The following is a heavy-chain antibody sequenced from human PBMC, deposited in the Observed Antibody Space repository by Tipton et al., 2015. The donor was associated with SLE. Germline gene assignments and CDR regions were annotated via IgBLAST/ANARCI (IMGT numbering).Heavy chain of an antibody. CDR2: IHSSGSS. CDR1: GGSISGQY. D-gene: IGHD1-26*01. CDR3: AKYEVGSVDP. Sequence: TLSLTCTVSGGSISGQYWSWIRQPPGKGLEYIGYIHSSGSSDYNPSLNSRVTISVDTSKNQFSLKVNSVTAGDTAVYYCAKYEVGSVDPWGQGILVTVSS. V-gene: IGHV4-59*08. J-gene: IGHJ5*02.